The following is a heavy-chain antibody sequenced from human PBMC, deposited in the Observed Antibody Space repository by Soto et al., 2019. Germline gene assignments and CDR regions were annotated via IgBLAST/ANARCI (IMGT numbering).Heavy chain of an antibody. V-gene: IGHV3-73*01. CDR1: GFTFSGSS. CDR2: IRSKGYNYAT. CDR3: AKDRPRRTSGYFFDY. J-gene: IGHJ4*02. D-gene: IGHD1-1*01. Sequence: GGSLRLSCAASGFTFSGSSIHWVRQASGKGLEWVGRIRSKGYNYATAYAASVEGRFIISRDDSKNTAFLQMHSLRAEDTALYYCAKDRPRRTSGYFFDYWGQGTPVTVSS.